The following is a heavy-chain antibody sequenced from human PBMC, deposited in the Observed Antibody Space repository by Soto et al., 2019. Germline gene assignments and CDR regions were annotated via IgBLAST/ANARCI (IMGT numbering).Heavy chain of an antibody. D-gene: IGHD5-12*01. J-gene: IGHJ4*02. CDR2: IIPIFGTA. CDR1: GGTFSSYA. V-gene: IGHV1-69*13. Sequence: ASVKVSCKASGGTFSSYAISWVRQAPGQGLEWMGGIIPIFGTANYAQKFQGRVTITADESTSTAYMELSSLRSEDTAVYYCARVDTGYNFYYFDYWGQGTLVTVSS. CDR3: ARVDTGYNFYYFDY.